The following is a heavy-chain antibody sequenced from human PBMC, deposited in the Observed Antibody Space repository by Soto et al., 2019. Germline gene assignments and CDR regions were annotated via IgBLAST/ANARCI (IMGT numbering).Heavy chain of an antibody. V-gene: IGHV3-23*01. D-gene: IGHD1-26*01. Sequence: PGGSLRLSCAASGFTFSSYAMSWVRQAPGKGLEWVSAISGSGGSTYYADSVKGRFTISRDNSKNTLYLQMNSLRAEDTAVYYCAKDPKIPARRIVGATWGSNWFDPWGQGTLVTVSS. CDR2: ISGSGGST. CDR3: AKDPKIPARRIVGATWGSNWFDP. CDR1: GFTFSSYA. J-gene: IGHJ5*02.